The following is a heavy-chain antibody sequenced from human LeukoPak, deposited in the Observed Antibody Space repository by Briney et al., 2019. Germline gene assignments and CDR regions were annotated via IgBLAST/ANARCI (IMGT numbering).Heavy chain of an antibody. CDR3: AREGRVSGYDFDF. V-gene: IGHV3-74*03. CDR1: GFTLSSYW. J-gene: IGHJ4*02. CDR2: INSDGSST. Sequence: GGSLRLSCAASGFTLSSYWMHWVRQAPGKGLVWVSRINSDGSSTTYADSVKGRFTISRDNAKNTLYLQMNSLRVEDTAVYYCAREGRVSGYDFDFWGQGTLVTVSS. D-gene: IGHD5-12*01.